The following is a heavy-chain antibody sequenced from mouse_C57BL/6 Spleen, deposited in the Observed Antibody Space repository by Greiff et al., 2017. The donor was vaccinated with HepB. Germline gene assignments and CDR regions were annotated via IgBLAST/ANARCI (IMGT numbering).Heavy chain of an antibody. D-gene: IGHD2-4*01. V-gene: IGHV3-6*01. J-gene: IGHJ2*01. Sequence: DVKLQESGPGLVKPSQSLSLTCSVTGYSITSGYYWNWIRQFPGNKLEWMGYISYDGSNNYNPSLKNRISITRDTSKNQFFLKLNSVTTEDTATYYCARDASMITYFDYWGQGTTLTVSS. CDR2: ISYDGSN. CDR1: GYSITSGYY. CDR3: ARDASMITYFDY.